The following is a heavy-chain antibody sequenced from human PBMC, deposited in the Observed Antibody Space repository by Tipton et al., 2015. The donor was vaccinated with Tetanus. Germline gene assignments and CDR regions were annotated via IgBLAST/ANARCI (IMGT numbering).Heavy chain of an antibody. D-gene: IGHD3-9*01. CDR2: IYYSGST. CDR1: GGSISSGGYY. V-gene: IGHV4-31*03. J-gene: IGHJ6*02. CDR3: ARDRYYDILTGYYGVGVDRLYGMDV. Sequence: GLVKPSETLSLTCTVSGGSISSGGYYWSWIRQHPGKGLEWIGYIYYSGSTYYNPSLKSRVTISVDTSKNQFSLKLSSVTAADTAVYYCARDRYYDILTGYYGVGVDRLYGMDVWGQGTTVTVSS.